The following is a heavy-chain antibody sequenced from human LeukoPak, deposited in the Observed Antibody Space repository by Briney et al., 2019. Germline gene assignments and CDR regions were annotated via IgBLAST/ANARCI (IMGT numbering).Heavy chain of an antibody. D-gene: IGHD2-2*01. V-gene: IGHV1-2*02. CDR2: INPNSGGT. J-gene: IGHJ4*02. CDR1: GYTFTGYY. Sequence: ASVKVSCKASGYTFTGYYMHWVRQAPGQGLEWMGWINPNSGGTNYAQKFQGRITMTRDTSISTAYMELSRLRSDDTAVYYCARGYCSSTSCFYYFDYWGQGTLVTVSS. CDR3: ARGYCSSTSCFYYFDY.